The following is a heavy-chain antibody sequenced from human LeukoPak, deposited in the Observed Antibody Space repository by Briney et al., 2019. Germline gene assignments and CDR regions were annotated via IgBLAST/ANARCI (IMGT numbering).Heavy chain of an antibody. Sequence: SETLSLTCTVSGGSISSYYWSWIRQPPGKGLEWIGYIYYSGSTNYNPSLKSRVTISVDTSKNQFSLKLSSVTAADTAVYYCARLHQYDYGDYDWFDPWGQGTLVTVSS. V-gene: IGHV4-59*01. CDR3: ARLHQYDYGDYDWFDP. D-gene: IGHD4-17*01. CDR1: GGSISSYY. J-gene: IGHJ5*02. CDR2: IYYSGST.